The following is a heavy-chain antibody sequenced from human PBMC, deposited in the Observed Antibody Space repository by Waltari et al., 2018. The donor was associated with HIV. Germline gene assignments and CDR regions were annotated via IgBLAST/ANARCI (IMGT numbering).Heavy chain of an antibody. Sequence: QLQLQESGPGLVKPSETLSLTCTVSGGSISSSSYYWGWIRQPPGKGLEWIGSIYYSGSTYYNPSLKSRVTISVDTSKNQFSLKLSSVTAADTAVYYCAGAGDNIVVVPAASAFDIWGQGTMVTVSS. V-gene: IGHV4-39*07. CDR3: AGAGDNIVVVPAASAFDI. D-gene: IGHD2-2*01. CDR1: GGSISSSSYY. J-gene: IGHJ3*02. CDR2: IYYSGST.